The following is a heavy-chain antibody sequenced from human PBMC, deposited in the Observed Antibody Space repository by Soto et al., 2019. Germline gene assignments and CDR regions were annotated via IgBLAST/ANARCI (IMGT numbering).Heavy chain of an antibody. CDR1: GGTFSSYA. Sequence: GASVKVSCKASGGTFSSYAISWVRQAPGQGLEWMGGIIPIFGTANYAQKFQGRVTITADESTSTAYMELSSLRSEDTAVYYCASPSYCSGGSCYSFDYWGQGTLVTVSS. D-gene: IGHD2-15*01. V-gene: IGHV1-69*13. J-gene: IGHJ4*02. CDR2: IIPIFGTA. CDR3: ASPSYCSGGSCYSFDY.